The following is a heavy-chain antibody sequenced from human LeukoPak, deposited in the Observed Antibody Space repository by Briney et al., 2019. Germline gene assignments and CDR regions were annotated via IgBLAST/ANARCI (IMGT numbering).Heavy chain of an antibody. Sequence: GGSLRLSCAASGFTFSSYWISWVRQAPGKGLEWVANIKQDGSEKYYVDSVKGRFTISRDNAKNSLYLQMNSLRAEDTAVYYCARDYCSSTSCYPPQFDPWGQGTLVTVSS. CDR2: IKQDGSEK. CDR3: ARDYCSSTSCYPPQFDP. J-gene: IGHJ5*02. D-gene: IGHD2-2*01. CDR1: GFTFSSYW. V-gene: IGHV3-7*01.